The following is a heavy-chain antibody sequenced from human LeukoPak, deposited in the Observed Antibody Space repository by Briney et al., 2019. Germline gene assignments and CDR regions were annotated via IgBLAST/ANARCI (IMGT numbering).Heavy chain of an antibody. CDR1: GLTFSSCE. V-gene: IGHV3-48*03. Sequence: GGSLRLSCAASGLTFSSCEMNCVRHAPGKGREWLSYISNSGSSKYYADSVRGRFTISRDNAKNSLYLQMNSLRAEDTAVYYCARARVPGELNYWGQGTLVTVSS. CDR2: ISNSGSSK. D-gene: IGHD3-10*01. J-gene: IGHJ4*02. CDR3: ARARVPGELNY.